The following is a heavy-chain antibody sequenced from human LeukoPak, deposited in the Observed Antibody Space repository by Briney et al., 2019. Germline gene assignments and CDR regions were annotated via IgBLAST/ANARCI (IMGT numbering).Heavy chain of an antibody. J-gene: IGHJ6*04. V-gene: IGHV1-18*04. CDR1: GYTFTSYV. Sequence: ASVKVSCKASGYTFTSYVISWVRQAPGQGREWMGWISAHNGNTNYPQKHQGRVTITTDTSTSTAYMELRSLRSEDAAVYYCARVITMARGYYYYGMDVWGKGTTVTVSS. CDR3: ARVITMARGYYYYGMDV. CDR2: ISAHNGNT. D-gene: IGHD3-10*01.